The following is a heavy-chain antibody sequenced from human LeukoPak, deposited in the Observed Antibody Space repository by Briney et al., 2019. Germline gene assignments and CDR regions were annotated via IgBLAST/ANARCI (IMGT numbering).Heavy chain of an antibody. V-gene: IGHV3-23*01. CDR2: INGIGGTT. CDR3: ANVRYFDWYYFDY. D-gene: IGHD3-9*01. CDR1: GFTFSSYA. J-gene: IGHJ4*02. Sequence: AGGPLRLSCAASGFTFSSYAMNWVRQAPGKGLEWVSGINGIGGTTFYADSVKGRFTISRDNSKNTLYLQMNSLRVEDTAVYYCANVRYFDWYYFDYWGQGTLVTVSS.